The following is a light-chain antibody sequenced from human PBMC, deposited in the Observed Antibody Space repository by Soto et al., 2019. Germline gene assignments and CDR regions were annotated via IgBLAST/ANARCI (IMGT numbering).Light chain of an antibody. V-gene: IGKV1-5*03. CDR3: QHYNSYSEA. Sequence: IQMTQSPSTLSASVGDRVTITCRASQSVSDWLAWYQQKPGKAPKLLIYKASSLESGVPSRFSGSGSGTEFTLTISSLQPDDFATYYCQHYNSYSEAFGQGTK. J-gene: IGKJ1*01. CDR2: KAS. CDR1: QSVSDW.